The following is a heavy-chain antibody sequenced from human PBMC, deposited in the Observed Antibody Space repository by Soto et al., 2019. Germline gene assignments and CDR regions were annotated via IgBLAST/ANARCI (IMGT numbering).Heavy chain of an antibody. CDR2: VNPDGTIT. V-gene: IGHV3-74*01. CDR1: GYTFSHYW. D-gene: IGHD3-9*01. CDR3: SYDTFGDKAF. J-gene: IGHJ4*02. Sequence: PGGSLRLSCAASGYTFSHYWMHWVRQAPGKGLVCVSRVNPDGTITTYADSVKGRFTISRDNAKNTLYLQMNSLGVEDTALYYCSYDTFGDKAFWAQGTPVPVS.